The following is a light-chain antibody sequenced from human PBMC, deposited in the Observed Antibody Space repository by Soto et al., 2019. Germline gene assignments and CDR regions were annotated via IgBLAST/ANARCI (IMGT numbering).Light chain of an antibody. V-gene: IGKV3-20*01. CDR3: QQYGRSWT. CDR1: QNIFSNY. CDR2: GAS. J-gene: IGKJ1*01. Sequence: EIVLTQSPDTVSVSPGERVTLSCRASQNIFSNYLAWYQQKPGQAPRLLIYGASTRATGIADRFSGGGSGTDFTITISRLEPEDFAVYHCQQYGRSWTFGRGPRVEIK.